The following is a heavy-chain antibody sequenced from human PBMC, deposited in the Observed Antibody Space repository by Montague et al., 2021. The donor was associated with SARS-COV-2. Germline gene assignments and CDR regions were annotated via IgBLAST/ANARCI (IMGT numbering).Heavy chain of an antibody. V-gene: IGHV4-59*08. D-gene: IGHD3-22*01. CDR2: IYFSGST. J-gene: IGHJ3*02. Sequence: SETLFLTCTVSGVSISSYYWSWIRQPPGKGLEWIGCIYFSGSTNYNPFLKSRVTISVDTSKNQFSLKLSSVTAADTAVYYCARHGRFSVIVNTPRGAFDIWGQGTMVTVSS. CDR1: GVSISSYY. CDR3: ARHGRFSVIVNTPRGAFDI.